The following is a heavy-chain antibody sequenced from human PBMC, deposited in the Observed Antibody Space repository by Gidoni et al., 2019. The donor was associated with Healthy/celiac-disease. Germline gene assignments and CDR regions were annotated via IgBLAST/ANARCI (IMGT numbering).Heavy chain of an antibody. Sequence: QVQPVQSGAEARKPGASVKVYSKASGYTLTVYGINWLRQATGQGLEWMGRMNPNSGNTGYEQKFQGRVTMTRNTSISTAYMELSSQGSEDTAVYYCAGGWGYSGYEGPINYYYGMDVWGQGTTVTVSS. CDR1: GYTLTVYG. D-gene: IGHD5-12*01. CDR2: MNPNSGNT. V-gene: IGHV1-8*01. CDR3: AGGWGYSGYEGPINYYYGMDV. J-gene: IGHJ6*02.